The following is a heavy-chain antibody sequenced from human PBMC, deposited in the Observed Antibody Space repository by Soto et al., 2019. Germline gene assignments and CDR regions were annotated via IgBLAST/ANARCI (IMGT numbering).Heavy chain of an antibody. CDR1: GGTFSTSG. D-gene: IGHD2-21*01. V-gene: IGHV1-69*01. CDR3: ARASSSGCGGGNCYRLDSPFDP. CDR2: IIPLFGTP. Sequence: QVQLVQSGAEVRKPGSSVKLSCKTSGGTFSTSGISWVRQAPGQGLEWMGGIIPLFGTPKYARKIQDRDFIAADEMATTVYMELSSLRSDDTAVYYCARASSSGCGGGNCYRLDSPFDPWGQGSVVMVSS. J-gene: IGHJ5*02.